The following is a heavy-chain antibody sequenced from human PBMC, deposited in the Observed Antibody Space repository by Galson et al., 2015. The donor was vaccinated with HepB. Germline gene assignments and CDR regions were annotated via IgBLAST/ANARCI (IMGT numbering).Heavy chain of an antibody. J-gene: IGHJ4*02. Sequence: SVKVSCKASGFTLTSSAMQWVRQARGQRLEWIGWIVVGSGNTNYAQKFQERVTITRDMSTSTAYMELSSLRSEDTAVYYCARSSGYYSSPLDYWGQGTLVTVSS. CDR2: IVVGSGNT. V-gene: IGHV1-58*02. D-gene: IGHD3-22*01. CDR3: ARSSGYYSSPLDY. CDR1: GFTLTSSA.